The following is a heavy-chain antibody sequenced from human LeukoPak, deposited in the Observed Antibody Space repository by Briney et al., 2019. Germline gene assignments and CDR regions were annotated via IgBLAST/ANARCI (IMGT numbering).Heavy chain of an antibody. CDR2: IYPGDSDT. V-gene: IGHV5-51*01. CDR1: GYSFTSYW. J-gene: IGHJ3*02. D-gene: IGHD4-17*01. CDR3: ARVPATVTTVGAFDI. Sequence: GESLKISCKGSGYSFTSYWIGWVRQMPGKGLEWMGIIYPGDSDTRYSPSFQGQVTISADKSISTAYLQWSSLKASDTAMYYCARVPATVTTVGAFDIWGQGTMVTVYS.